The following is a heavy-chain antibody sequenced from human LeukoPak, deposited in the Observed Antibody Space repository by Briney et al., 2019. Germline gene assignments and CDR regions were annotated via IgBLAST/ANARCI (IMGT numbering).Heavy chain of an antibody. J-gene: IGHJ4*02. D-gene: IGHD2/OR15-2a*01. V-gene: IGHV4-39*01. CDR3: ARLLAGLSMEFDY. CDR1: GGSISSSSYY. CDR2: IYYSGST. Sequence: SETLSLTCTVSGGSISSSSYYWGWIRQPPGKGLEWIGSIYYSGSTYYNPSLKSRVTISVDTSKNQFSLKLSSVTAADTAVYYCARLLAGLSMEFDYWGQGTLVTVSS.